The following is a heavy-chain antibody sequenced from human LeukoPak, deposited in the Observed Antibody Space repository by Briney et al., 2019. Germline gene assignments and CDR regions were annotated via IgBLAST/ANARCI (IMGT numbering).Heavy chain of an antibody. D-gene: IGHD3-10*01. CDR2: ISYDGSNK. J-gene: IGHJ4*02. V-gene: IGHV3-30*18. CDR3: AKVDSGSGGYYDY. CDR1: GFTFSSYG. Sequence: GGSLRLSCAASGFTFSSYGMHWVRQAPGKGLEWVAVISYDGSNKYYADSVKGRFTISRDNAKNSLFLQMDSLRAEDTAVYYCAKVDSGSGGYYDYWGQGTPVTVSS.